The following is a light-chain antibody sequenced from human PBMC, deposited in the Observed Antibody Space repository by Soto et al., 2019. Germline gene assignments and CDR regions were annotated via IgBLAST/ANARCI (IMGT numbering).Light chain of an antibody. CDR1: SSDVGGYNY. V-gene: IGLV2-14*01. J-gene: IGLJ1*01. CDR2: EVS. Sequence: QSALTQPASVSGSLGQSITISSPGTSSDVGGYNYVSWYQQHPGKAPKLIIYEVSNRPSGVSNRFSGSKSGNTASLTISGLQAEDEADYYCNSYTSKSTGVFGTGTKLTVL. CDR3: NSYTSKSTGV.